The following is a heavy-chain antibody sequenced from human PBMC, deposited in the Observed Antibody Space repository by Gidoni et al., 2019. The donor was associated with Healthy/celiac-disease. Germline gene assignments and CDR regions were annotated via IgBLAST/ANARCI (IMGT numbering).Heavy chain of an antibody. CDR1: GFTFSNAW. Sequence: EVQLVESGGGLVKPGGSLRLPCAASGFTFSNAWMSWVRQAPGKGLEWVGRIKSKTDGGTTDYAAPVKGRFTISRDDSKNTLYLQMNSLKTEDTAVYYCTTEPITYYYDSSGYYILDYWGQGTLVTVSS. V-gene: IGHV3-15*01. J-gene: IGHJ4*02. CDR3: TTEPITYYYDSSGYYILDY. D-gene: IGHD3-22*01. CDR2: IKSKTDGGTT.